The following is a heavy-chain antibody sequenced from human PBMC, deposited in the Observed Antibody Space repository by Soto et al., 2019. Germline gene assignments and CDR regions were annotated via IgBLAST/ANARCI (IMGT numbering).Heavy chain of an antibody. CDR3: ARLRSWFDP. CDR2: IYYSGST. Sequence: SETLCLTCTVSGGSISSYYWSWIRQPPGKGLEWIGYIYYSGSTNYNPSLKSRVTISVDTSKNQFSLKLSSVTAADTAVYYCARLRSWFDPWGQGTLVTVSS. J-gene: IGHJ5*02. V-gene: IGHV4-59*08. CDR1: GGSISSYY.